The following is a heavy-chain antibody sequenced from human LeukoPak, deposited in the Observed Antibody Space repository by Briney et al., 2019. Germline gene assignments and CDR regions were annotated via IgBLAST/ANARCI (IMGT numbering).Heavy chain of an antibody. CDR2: INHSGST. J-gene: IGHJ4*02. D-gene: IGHD3-10*01. CDR1: GGSFSGYY. Sequence: SETLSLTCAVYGGSFSGYYWSWIRQPPGKGLEWIGEINHSGSTNYNPSLKSRVTISVDTSKNQFSLKLGSVTAADTAVYYCARGPSDDYWGQGTLVTVSS. CDR3: ARGPSDDY. V-gene: IGHV4-34*01.